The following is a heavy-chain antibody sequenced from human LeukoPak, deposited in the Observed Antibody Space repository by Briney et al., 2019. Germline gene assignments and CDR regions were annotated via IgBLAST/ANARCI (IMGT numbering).Heavy chain of an antibody. D-gene: IGHD6-19*01. V-gene: IGHV4-34*01. J-gene: IGHJ4*02. CDR3: ARGPGVAGPGDPSYFDY. CDR1: GGSFSGYY. CDR2: INHSGST. Sequence: SETLSLTCAVYGGSFSGYYWSWIRQPPGKGLEWIGEINHSGSTNYNPSLKSRVTISLGTSKNQFSLKLSSVTAADTAVYYCARGPGVAGPGDPSYFDYWGQGTLVTVSS.